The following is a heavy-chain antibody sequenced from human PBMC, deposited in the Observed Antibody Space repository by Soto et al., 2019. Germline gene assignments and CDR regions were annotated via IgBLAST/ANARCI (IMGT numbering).Heavy chain of an antibody. CDR1: GGSISSGGYY. CDR3: ARDKGAVAGHFDY. J-gene: IGHJ4*02. D-gene: IGHD6-19*01. CDR2: IYYSGST. V-gene: IGHV4-31*03. Sequence: SETLSLTCTVSGGSISSGGYYWSWIRQHPGKGLEWIGYIYYSGSTYYNPSLKSRVTISVDTSKNQFSLKLSSVTAADTAVYYCARDKGAVAGHFDYWGQGTLVTVSS.